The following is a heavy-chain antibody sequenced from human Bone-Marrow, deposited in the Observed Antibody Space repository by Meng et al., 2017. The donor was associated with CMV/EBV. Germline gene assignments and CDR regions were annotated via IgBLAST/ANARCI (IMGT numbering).Heavy chain of an antibody. D-gene: IGHD6-19*01. CDR1: GFTFSSYA. Sequence: GGSLRLSCAASGFTFSSYAMSWVRQAPGKGLEWVSAISGSGGSTYYAASVKGRFTISRDNARDSLYLQINNLRAEDTAVYYCAKDLWLDYWGQGTLVTFSS. V-gene: IGHV3-23*01. J-gene: IGHJ4*02. CDR3: AKDLWLDY. CDR2: ISGSGGST.